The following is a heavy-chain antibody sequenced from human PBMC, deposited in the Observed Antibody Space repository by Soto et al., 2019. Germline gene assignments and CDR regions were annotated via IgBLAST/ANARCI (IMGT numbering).Heavy chain of an antibody. D-gene: IGHD6-13*01. CDR3: AKNEAEAAKDGVYYYYYMDV. CDR1: GFTFSSYA. J-gene: IGHJ6*03. CDR2: VSGSGGTT. V-gene: IGHV3-23*01. Sequence: GGSLRLSCASSGFTFSSYAMSWVRQAPGEGLEWVSTVSGSGGTTYYTDSVKGRFTISRDNSKNTLYLQMNSLRAEDTALYYCAKNEAEAAKDGVYYYYYMDVWGKGTTVTVSS.